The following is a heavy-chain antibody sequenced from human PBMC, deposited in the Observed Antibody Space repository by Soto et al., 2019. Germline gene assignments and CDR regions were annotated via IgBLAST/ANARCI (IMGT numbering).Heavy chain of an antibody. CDR1: GWSFSGYY. CDR3: ARGRDTGAARPTLYRY. D-gene: IGHD6-6*01. V-gene: IGHV4-34*01. Sequence: PSETLSLTCAVYGWSFSGYYWSWIRQPPGKGLEWIGEINHSGSTNYNPSLKSRVTISVDTSKNQFSLKLSSVTAADTAVYYCARGRDTGAARPTLYRYWGQGTLVTVSS. CDR2: INHSGST. J-gene: IGHJ4*02.